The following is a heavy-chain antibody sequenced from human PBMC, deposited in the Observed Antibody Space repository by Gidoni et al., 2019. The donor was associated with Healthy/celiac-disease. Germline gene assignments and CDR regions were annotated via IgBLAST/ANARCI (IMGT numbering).Heavy chain of an antibody. CDR3: ARDGYNPTRKNWFDP. CDR1: GVTLSGYY. J-gene: IGHJ5*02. D-gene: IGHD5-12*01. Sequence: QVQLVESGGGLVKPGGSLRLSCAASGVTLSGYYMSWIRQAPGKGLEWVSYISSSSSYTNYADSVKGRFTISRDNAKNSLYLQMNSLRAEDTAVYYCARDGYNPTRKNWFDPWGQGTLVTVSS. V-gene: IGHV3-11*05. CDR2: ISSSSSYT.